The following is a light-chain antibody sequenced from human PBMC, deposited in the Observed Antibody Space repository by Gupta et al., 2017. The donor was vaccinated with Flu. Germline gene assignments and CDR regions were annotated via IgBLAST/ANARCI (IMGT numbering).Light chain of an antibody. CDR1: SSDIGSSD. J-gene: IGLJ3*02. V-gene: IGLV1-47*01. CDR3: EAWEDSRSGKGV. CDR2: QNN. Sequence: VTISCTGRSSDIGSSDGYCYQQPPGTAPNLLIYQNNRRREGVTDRCSGSKSGASAAMAISGLRSEEEADYYCEAWEDSRSGKGVFGGGTKLTVL.